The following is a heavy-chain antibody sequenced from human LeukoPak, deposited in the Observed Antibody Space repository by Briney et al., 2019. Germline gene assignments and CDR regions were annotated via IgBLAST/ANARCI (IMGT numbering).Heavy chain of an antibody. CDR2: MDGGGSAT. D-gene: IGHD2-8*01. CDR3: ANEEWYRFDY. Sequence: PGGSLRLSCAASGFAFNSYWMSWVRQTPGKGLEWVATMDGGGSATYYVDSVKGRFTITRDNAKNSLFLLMNSLRAEDTALYYCANEEWYRFDYWGQGTLVTVPS. J-gene: IGHJ4*02. CDR1: GFAFNSYW. V-gene: IGHV3-7*03.